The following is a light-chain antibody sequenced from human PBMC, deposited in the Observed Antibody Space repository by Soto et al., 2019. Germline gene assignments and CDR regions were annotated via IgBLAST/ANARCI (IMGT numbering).Light chain of an antibody. V-gene: IGLV2-14*01. CDR2: EVS. CDR3: SSHSATSPYV. Sequence: QSVLTQPASVSGSPGQSITISCTGTSNDVGGYNYVSWYQQQPGKAPKLIIYEVSHRPSGISNHFSGSKSGNTASLTISGLHVEDEADYYCSSHSATSPYVFGTGTKLTVL. J-gene: IGLJ1*01. CDR1: SNDVGGYNY.